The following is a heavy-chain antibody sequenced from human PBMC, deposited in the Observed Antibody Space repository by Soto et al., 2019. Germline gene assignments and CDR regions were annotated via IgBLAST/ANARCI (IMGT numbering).Heavy chain of an antibody. CDR1: GFTFSSYA. J-gene: IGHJ4*02. D-gene: IGHD6-13*01. CDR3: ARDPLGYSSSWNDY. Sequence: QVQLVESGGGVVQPGRSLRLSCAASGFTFSSYAMHWVRQAPGKGLEWVAVISYDGSNKYYADSVKGRFTISRDNSKNTLYLQMNSLRAEDTAVYYCARDPLGYSSSWNDYWGQGTLVNVSS. CDR2: ISYDGSNK. V-gene: IGHV3-30-3*01.